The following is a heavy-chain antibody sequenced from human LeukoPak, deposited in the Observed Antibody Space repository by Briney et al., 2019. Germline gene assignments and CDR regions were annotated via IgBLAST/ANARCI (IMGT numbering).Heavy chain of an antibody. CDR1: GYTFTSYD. J-gene: IGHJ3*02. CDR2: MNPNSGNT. V-gene: IGHV1-8*02. Sequence: ASVKVSCKASGYTFTSYDINWVRQATGQGLEWMGWMNPNSGNTGYAQKLQGRVTMTEDTSTDTAYMELSSLRSEDAAVYYCATAKYSSGWYGAFDIWGQGTMVTVSS. CDR3: ATAKYSSGWYGAFDI. D-gene: IGHD6-19*01.